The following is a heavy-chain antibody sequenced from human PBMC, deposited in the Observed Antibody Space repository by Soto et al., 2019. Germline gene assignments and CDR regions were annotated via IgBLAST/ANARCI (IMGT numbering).Heavy chain of an antibody. CDR1: GFSLSTSGVG. D-gene: IGHD3-10*01. V-gene: IGHV2-5*01. J-gene: IGHJ4*02. CDR3: AHRLDFYGSGPFDY. CDR2: IYWNDDK. Sequence: SGPTLVNPTQTLTLTCTFSGFSLSTSGVGVGWIRRPPGKALEWLALIYWNDDKRYSPSLKSRLTITKDTSKNQVVLTMTNMDPVDTATYYCAHRLDFYGSGPFDYWGQGTLDTVSS.